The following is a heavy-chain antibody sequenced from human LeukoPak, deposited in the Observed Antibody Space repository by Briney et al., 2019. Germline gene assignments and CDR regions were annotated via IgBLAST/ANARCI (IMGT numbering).Heavy chain of an antibody. D-gene: IGHD4-17*01. V-gene: IGHV4-59*01. Sequence: PSETLSLTCTVSGCSISSYYWSWIRQPPGKGLEWIGYIYYSGSTNYNPSLKSRVTISVDTSKNQFSLKLSSVTAADTAVYYCARDPYGDYFDYWGQGTLVTVSS. CDR2: IYYSGST. J-gene: IGHJ4*02. CDR1: GCSISSYY. CDR3: ARDPYGDYFDY.